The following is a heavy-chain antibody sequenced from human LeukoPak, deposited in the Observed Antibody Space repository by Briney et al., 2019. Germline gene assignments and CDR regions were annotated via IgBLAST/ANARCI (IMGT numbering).Heavy chain of an antibody. J-gene: IGHJ4*02. CDR1: GGSISSGSYY. CDR3: ARWGFRMGDYYFDY. CDR2: IYTSGST. D-gene: IGHD1-26*01. Sequence: SETLSLTCTVSGGSISSGSYYWSWIRQPARKGLEWIGRIYTSGSTNYNPSLKSRVTISVDTSKNQFSLKLSSVTAADTAVYYCARWGFRMGDYYFDYWGQGTLVTVSS. V-gene: IGHV4-61*02.